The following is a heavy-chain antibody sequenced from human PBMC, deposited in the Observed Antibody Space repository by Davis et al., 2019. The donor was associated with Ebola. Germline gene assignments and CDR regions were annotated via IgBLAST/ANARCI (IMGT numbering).Heavy chain of an antibody. CDR2: INHSGST. D-gene: IGHD1-26*01. CDR1: GGSFSGYY. V-gene: IGHV4-34*01. J-gene: IGHJ5*02. Sequence: SETLSLTCAVYGGSFSGYYWSWIRQPPGKGLEWIGEINHSGSTNYNPSLKSRVTISVDTSKNQFSLKLSSVTAADTAVYYCARGEWELLYGWFDPWGQGTLVTVSS. CDR3: ARGEWELLYGWFDP.